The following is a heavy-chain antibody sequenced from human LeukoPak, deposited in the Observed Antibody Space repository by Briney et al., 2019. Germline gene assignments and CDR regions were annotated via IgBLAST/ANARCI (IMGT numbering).Heavy chain of an antibody. D-gene: IGHD4-17*01. CDR1: GYSISSGYY. CDR3: ASLYGDYLDY. Sequence: PETLSLTCAVSGYSISSGYYWGWIRQPPGKGLEWIGSIYHSGSTYYNPSLKRRATISVDTSKNQFSLKLSSVTAADTAVYYCASLYGDYLDYWGQGTLVTVSS. J-gene: IGHJ4*02. V-gene: IGHV4-38-2*01. CDR2: IYHSGST.